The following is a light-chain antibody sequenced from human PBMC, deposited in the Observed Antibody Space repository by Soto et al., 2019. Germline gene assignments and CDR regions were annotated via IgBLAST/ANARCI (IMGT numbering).Light chain of an antibody. CDR1: QSVSSY. Sequence: EIVLTQSPATLSSSPGERATLSCRASQSVSSYLAWYQQKPGQAPRLLIYDASIRATGIPARFSGSWSGTDFTLTISSLEPEDFAVYYGQQRGTWPTFGPGTKVY. J-gene: IGKJ3*01. CDR2: DAS. CDR3: QQRGTWPT. V-gene: IGKV3-11*01.